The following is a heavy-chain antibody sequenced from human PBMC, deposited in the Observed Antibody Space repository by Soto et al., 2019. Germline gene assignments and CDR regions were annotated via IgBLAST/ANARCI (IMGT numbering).Heavy chain of an antibody. CDR2: IYYSGST. D-gene: IGHD5-12*01. CDR1: GGSISSGDYY. CDR3: AREEGVATIFRGMDV. V-gene: IGHV4-30-4*01. J-gene: IGHJ6*02. Sequence: SETLSLTCTVSGGSISSGDYYWSWIRQPPGKGLEWIGYIYYSGSTYYNPSLKSRVTISVDTSKNQFSLKLSSVTAADTAVYYCAREEGVATIFRGMDVWGQGTTVTVSS.